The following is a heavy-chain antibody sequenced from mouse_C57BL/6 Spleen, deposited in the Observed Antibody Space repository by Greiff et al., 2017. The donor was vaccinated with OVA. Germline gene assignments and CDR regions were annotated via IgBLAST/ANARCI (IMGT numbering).Heavy chain of an antibody. V-gene: IGHV14-4*01. Sequence: EVQLVESGAELVRPGASVKLSCTASGFNIKDDYMHWVKQRPEQGLEWIGWIDPENGDTEYASKFQGKATITADTSSNTAYLQLSSLTSEDTAVYYCTSKPWFAYWGQGTLVTVSA. CDR1: GFNIKDDY. CDR2: IDPENGDT. J-gene: IGHJ3*01. CDR3: TSKPWFAY.